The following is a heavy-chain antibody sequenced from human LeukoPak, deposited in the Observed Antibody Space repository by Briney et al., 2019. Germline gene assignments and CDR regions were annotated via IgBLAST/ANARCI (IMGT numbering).Heavy chain of an antibody. J-gene: IGHJ3*02. D-gene: IGHD1-7*01. CDR1: GGSISSYY. CDR3: ARFRRTTGSDAFDI. V-gene: IGHV4-4*07. CDR2: IYTSGST. Sequence: SETLSLTCTVSGGSISSYYWSWIRQPAGKGLEWIGRIYTSGSTNYNPSLKSRVTMSVDTSKNQFSLKLSSVTAADTAVYYCARFRRTTGSDAFDIWGQGTTVTVSS.